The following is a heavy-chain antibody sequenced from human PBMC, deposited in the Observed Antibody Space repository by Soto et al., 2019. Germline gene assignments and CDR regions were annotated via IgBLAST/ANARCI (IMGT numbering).Heavy chain of an antibody. J-gene: IGHJ5*02. D-gene: IGHD1-7*01. V-gene: IGHV3-23*01. CDR1: GFTFSSYA. Sequence: GGSLRLSCAASGFTFSSYAMSWVRQAPGKGLEWVSAISGSGGSTYYADSVKGRFTISRDNSKNTLYLQMNSLRAEDPAVYYCAKDSISGTGTTWFDPWGQGTLVTVSS. CDR3: AKDSISGTGTTWFDP. CDR2: ISGSGGST.